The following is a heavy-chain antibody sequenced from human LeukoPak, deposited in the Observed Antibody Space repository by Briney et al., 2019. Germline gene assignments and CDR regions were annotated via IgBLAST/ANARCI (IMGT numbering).Heavy chain of an antibody. CDR1: GYTFASYY. J-gene: IGHJ4*02. CDR2: INPSGGST. Sequence: ASVKASCKASGYTFASYYMHWVRQAPGQGLEWMGIINPSGGSTSYAQKFQGRVTMTRDTSTSTVYMELSSLRSEDTAVYYCARDGDIHYYFDYWGQGTLVTVSS. D-gene: IGHD3-9*01. CDR3: ARDGDIHYYFDY. V-gene: IGHV1-46*01.